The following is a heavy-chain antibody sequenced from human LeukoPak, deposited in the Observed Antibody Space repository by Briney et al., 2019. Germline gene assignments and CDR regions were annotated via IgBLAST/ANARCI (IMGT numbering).Heavy chain of an antibody. CDR3: ARANGRTMVRGVITLYFDY. CDR1: GFTFSSYA. CDR2: ISYDGSNK. Sequence: GRSLRLSCAASGFTFSSYALHWVRQAPGKGLEWVAVISYDGSNKYYADSVKGRFTISRDNSKNTLYLQMNSLRAEDTAVYYCARANGRTMVRGVITLYFDYWGQGTLVTVSS. V-gene: IGHV3-30*04. J-gene: IGHJ4*02. D-gene: IGHD3-10*01.